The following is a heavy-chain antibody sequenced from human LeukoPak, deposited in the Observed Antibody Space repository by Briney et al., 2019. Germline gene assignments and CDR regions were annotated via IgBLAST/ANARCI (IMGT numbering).Heavy chain of an antibody. CDR1: GFTFSSFA. V-gene: IGHV3-23*01. Sequence: GGSLRLSCAASGFTFSSFALSWVRQAPEQGLEWVSTVSDNTYYADSVRGRFTISRDDSKNTLYLQMNSLRAEDTAVYYCARDRVRGLNWFDPWGQGTLVTVSS. CDR3: ARDRVRGLNWFDP. D-gene: IGHD3-10*01. J-gene: IGHJ5*02. CDR2: VSDNT.